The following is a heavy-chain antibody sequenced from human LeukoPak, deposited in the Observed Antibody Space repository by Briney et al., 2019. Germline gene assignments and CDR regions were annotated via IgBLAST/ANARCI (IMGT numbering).Heavy chain of an antibody. CDR2: IRYDGSNK. V-gene: IGHV3-30*02. CDR3: AKAHAPAAGEQWLVNAWGISSNWFDP. Sequence: PGGSLRLSCAASGFTFSSYGMHWVRQASGKGLEWLAFIRYDGSNKYYADSVKGRFTISRDNSKNTLYLQMNSLRAEDTAVYYCAKAHAPAAGEQWLVNAWGISSNWFDPWGQGTLVTVSS. D-gene: IGHD6-19*01. J-gene: IGHJ5*02. CDR1: GFTFSSYG.